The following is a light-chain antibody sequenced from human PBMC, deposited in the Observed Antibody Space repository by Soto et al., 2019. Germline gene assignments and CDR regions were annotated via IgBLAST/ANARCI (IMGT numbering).Light chain of an antibody. Sequence: QSVLTQPASVSGSPGQSITISCTGTSSDVGGYNYVSWYQQHPGKAPKLVIYDVTNRPSGVSNRFSGSKSGNTASLTISGLQAEDEADYYCSSYAGRNTLVFGGGTQLTVL. CDR2: DVT. V-gene: IGLV2-14*01. CDR3: SSYAGRNTLV. J-gene: IGLJ2*01. CDR1: SSDVGGYNY.